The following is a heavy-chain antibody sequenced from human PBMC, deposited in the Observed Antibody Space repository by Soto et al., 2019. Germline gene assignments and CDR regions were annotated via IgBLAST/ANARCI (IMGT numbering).Heavy chain of an antibody. D-gene: IGHD2-2*01. Sequence: EVQLVESGGGLIQPGGSLRLSCAASGFTFSSYWMHWVRQAPGKGLVWVSRINSDGRSTTYADSMKGRFTISRDNAKNTLYLQMNSLRAEDAAVYYCVRGTRDWDGVDYWGQGSLVTVSS. J-gene: IGHJ4*02. CDR3: VRGTRDWDGVDY. V-gene: IGHV3-74*01. CDR1: GFTFSSYW. CDR2: INSDGRST.